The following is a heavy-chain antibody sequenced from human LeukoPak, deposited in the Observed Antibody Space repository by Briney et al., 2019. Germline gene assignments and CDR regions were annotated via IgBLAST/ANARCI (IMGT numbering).Heavy chain of an antibody. CDR3: ARDSAYDSSGYNNDY. Sequence: QPGGSLRLSCAASGFTFSSYAMHWVRQAPGKGLEWVAVISYDGSNKYYADSVKGRFTISRDNSKNTLYLQMNSLRAEDTAVYYCARDSAYDSSGYNNDYWGQGTLVTVSS. V-gene: IGHV3-30-3*01. CDR2: ISYDGSNK. CDR1: GFTFSSYA. J-gene: IGHJ4*02. D-gene: IGHD3-22*01.